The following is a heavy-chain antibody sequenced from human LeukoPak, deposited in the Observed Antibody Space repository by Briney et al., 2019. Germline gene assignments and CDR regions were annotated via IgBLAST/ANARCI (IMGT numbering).Heavy chain of an antibody. J-gene: IGHJ4*02. Sequence: SETLSLTCAVYGGSFSGYYWSWIRQPPGKGLEWIGEINHSGSTNYNPSLKSRVTISVDTSKNQFSLKLSSVTAADTAVYYCARVWDGSGSYSHDYWGQGTLVTVSS. CDR2: INHSGST. CDR3: ARVWDGSGSYSHDY. CDR1: GGSFSGYY. D-gene: IGHD3-10*01. V-gene: IGHV4-34*01.